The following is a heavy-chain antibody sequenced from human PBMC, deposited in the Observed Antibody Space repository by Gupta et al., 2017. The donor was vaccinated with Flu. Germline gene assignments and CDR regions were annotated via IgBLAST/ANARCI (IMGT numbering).Heavy chain of an antibody. J-gene: IGHJ4*02. CDR3: ATALQLGYCSGGRCHSPYYFDY. V-gene: IGHV3-33*01. CDR1: GCTFSSYG. CDR2: IWYDGSNK. D-gene: IGHD2-15*01. Sequence: QVQLVESGGVVVQPGRSLRPSCAASGCTFSSYGMHWVRQAPGKGLEWVAVIWYDGSNKYYADSVKGRFTISRDNSKNTLYLQMNSLRAEDTAVYYCATALQLGYCSGGRCHSPYYFDYWGQGTLVTGSS.